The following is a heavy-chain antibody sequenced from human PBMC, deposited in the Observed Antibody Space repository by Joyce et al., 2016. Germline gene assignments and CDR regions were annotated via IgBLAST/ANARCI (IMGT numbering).Heavy chain of an antibody. CDR3: AKILTATYSSGWFLDY. CDR1: GLTLSNYG. Sequence: QVQLVESGGGVVQPGRSLRLSCAASGLTLSNYGVHWVRLAPGKGLEWVAVISYDGIYKYDADSVKGRFTISRDNSKNTVFLEMNSLRAEDTAVYYCAKILTATYSSGWFLDYWGQGTLVTVSS. J-gene: IGHJ4*02. V-gene: IGHV3-30*18. D-gene: IGHD6-25*01. CDR2: ISYDGIYK.